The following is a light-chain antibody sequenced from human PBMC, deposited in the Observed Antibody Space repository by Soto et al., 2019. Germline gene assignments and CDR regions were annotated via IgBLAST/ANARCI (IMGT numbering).Light chain of an antibody. V-gene: IGLV2-14*03. CDR3: CSYTSDNTYV. CDR1: SSDVGGYNY. J-gene: IGLJ1*01. CDR2: DVS. Sequence: QSALTQPASVSGSPGQSITISCSGTSSDVGGYNYVSWHQQHPGKAPRVMIYDVSNRPSGVSDRFSGSKSGNTATLTISGLQAEDEADYYCCSYTSDNTYVFASGTKLTVL.